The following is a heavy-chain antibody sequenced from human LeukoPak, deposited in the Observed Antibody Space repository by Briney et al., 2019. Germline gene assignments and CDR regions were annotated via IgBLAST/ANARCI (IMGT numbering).Heavy chain of an antibody. CDR2: ISAYYGDT. CDR1: GYTFTTYG. CDR3: TREAEYSGSPLFKY. D-gene: IGHD6-25*01. J-gene: IGHJ4*02. Sequence: ASVKVSCETSGYTFTTYGISWVRRAPGQGLEWMGWISAYYGDTKYAQKFQGRVTMTRDISTSTAYMEVRSLRSDDTAVYYCTREAEYSGSPLFKYWGQGTLVTVSS. V-gene: IGHV1-18*01.